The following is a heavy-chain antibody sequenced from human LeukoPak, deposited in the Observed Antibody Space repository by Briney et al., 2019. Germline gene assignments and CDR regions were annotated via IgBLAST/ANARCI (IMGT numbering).Heavy chain of an antibody. CDR1: GGSFSGYY. J-gene: IGHJ5*02. CDR2: INHSGST. V-gene: IGHV4-34*01. CDR3: ARGPGIAARRGGWFDP. D-gene: IGHD6-6*01. Sequence: SETLSLTCAVYGGSFSGYYWSWIRHPPGKGLEWIGEINHSGSTNYNPSLKSRVTISVDTSKNQFSLKMSSVTAADTAVYYCARGPGIAARRGGWFDPWGQGTLVTVSS.